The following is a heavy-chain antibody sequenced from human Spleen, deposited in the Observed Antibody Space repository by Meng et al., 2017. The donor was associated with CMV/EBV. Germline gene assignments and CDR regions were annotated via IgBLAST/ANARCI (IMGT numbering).Heavy chain of an antibody. Sequence: GGSLRLSCVASGFSFNNFAMGWVRQAPGKGLEWVSSIRGSGASTYYADSVKGRFTISRDNSKNTLFLQMNSLRAEDTAVYYCAKDRMVVTPYYFDFWGQGTLVTVSS. CDR3: AKDRMVVTPYYFDF. D-gene: IGHD4-23*01. J-gene: IGHJ4*02. CDR1: GFSFNNFA. CDR2: IRGSGAST. V-gene: IGHV3-23*01.